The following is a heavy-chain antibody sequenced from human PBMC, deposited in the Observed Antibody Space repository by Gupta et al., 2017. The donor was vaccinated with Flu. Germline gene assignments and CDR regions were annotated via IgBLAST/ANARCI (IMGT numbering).Heavy chain of an antibody. J-gene: IGHJ4*02. CDR1: GYTFPSYG. V-gene: IGHV1-18*01. D-gene: IGHD1-26*01. CDR2: ISAYDGDT. Sequence: QVPLVQSGAEVTKPGASVTVSCKASGYTFPSYGIIWVRQAPGKVLEWMGLISAYDGDTNYAQNLQGRVTMTTDTSTSTAYMEVRSLRSDDTAVDDCARRGSDLTADYWGQGTRGTVSS. CDR3: ARRGSDLTADY.